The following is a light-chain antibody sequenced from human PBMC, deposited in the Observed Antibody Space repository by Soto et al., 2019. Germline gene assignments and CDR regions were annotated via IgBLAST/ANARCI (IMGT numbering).Light chain of an antibody. CDR1: SSDVGGYNY. Sequence: QSALTQPASVSGSPGQSITISCTGTSSDVGGYNYVSWYQQHPGKAPKLMIYEVSNRPSGVSNRFSGSKSGNTASLTISGLQVEDEADYYCSSYTSSITLVFGTGTRLTVL. J-gene: IGLJ1*01. CDR3: SSYTSSITLV. V-gene: IGLV2-14*01. CDR2: EVS.